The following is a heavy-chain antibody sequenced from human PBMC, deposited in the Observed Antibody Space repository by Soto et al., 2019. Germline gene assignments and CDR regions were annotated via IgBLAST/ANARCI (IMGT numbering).Heavy chain of an antibody. Sequence: ASVKVSCKTSGYTFTSYAMHWVRQAPGQRLEWMGWINAGNGNTKYSQKFQGRVTITRDTSASTAYMELSSLRSEDTAVYYCARDREAAAGSEDWCQGALVTVSS. CDR2: INAGNGNT. D-gene: IGHD6-13*01. J-gene: IGHJ4*02. CDR1: GYTFTSYA. CDR3: ARDREAAAGSED. V-gene: IGHV1-3*01.